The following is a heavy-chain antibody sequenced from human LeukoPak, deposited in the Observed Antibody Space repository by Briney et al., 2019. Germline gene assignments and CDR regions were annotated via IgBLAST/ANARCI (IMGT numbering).Heavy chain of an antibody. Sequence: LGTLFLTCTVSGGSISCFYWRWVRAPPGEGLEWIGYIYYSGSTKYDPSLESRVTISLDTSKNQVSLDLSSVTAADTAIYFCARGHYDLAPWGQGILVTVSS. J-gene: IGHJ5*02. CDR1: GGSISCFY. D-gene: IGHD4-17*01. CDR2: IYYSGST. CDR3: ARGHYDLAP. V-gene: IGHV4-59*01.